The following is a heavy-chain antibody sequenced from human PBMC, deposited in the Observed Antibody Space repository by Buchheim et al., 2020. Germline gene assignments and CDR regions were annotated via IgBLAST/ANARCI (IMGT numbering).Heavy chain of an antibody. J-gene: IGHJ6*02. V-gene: IGHV1-3*01. CDR3: ARRWSGTYGMDV. Sequence: QVQLVQSGAEVKKPGASVKVSCKASGYTFTNNAIHWVRQAPGQRLEWMGGINVASGNTKYSQKFQRRVTITRDTSASTAYMELSSLRSEDTAVYYCARRWSGTYGMDVWGQGTT. CDR1: GYTFTNNA. CDR2: INVASGNT. D-gene: IGHD3-3*01.